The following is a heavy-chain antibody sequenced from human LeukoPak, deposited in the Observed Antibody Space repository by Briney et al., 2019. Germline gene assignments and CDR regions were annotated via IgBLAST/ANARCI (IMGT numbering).Heavy chain of an antibody. CDR2: ISGSGGST. J-gene: IGHJ4*02. CDR3: AKDRRVYNWNPTFNFDY. CDR1: GFTFSSYA. Sequence: HPGGSLRLSCAASGFTFSSYAMSWVRQAPGKGLEWVSAISGSGGSTYYADSVKGRFTISRDNSKNTLYLQMNSLRAEDTAVYYCAKDRRVYNWNPTFNFDYWGQGTLVTVSP. D-gene: IGHD1-20*01. V-gene: IGHV3-23*01.